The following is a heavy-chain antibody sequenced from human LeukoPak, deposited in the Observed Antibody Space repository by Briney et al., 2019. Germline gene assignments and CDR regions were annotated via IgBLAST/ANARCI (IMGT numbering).Heavy chain of an antibody. V-gene: IGHV3-30*02. D-gene: IGHD3-10*01. CDR2: IRYDGSNK. J-gene: IGHJ3*02. CDR1: GFTFSSYD. CDR3: AKLWFGEFNDAFDI. Sequence: PGGSLRLSCAASGFTFSSYDMHWVRQAPGKGLEWVAFIRYDGSNKYYADSVKGRFTISRDNSKNTLYLQMNSLRAEDTAVYYCAKLWFGEFNDAFDIWGQGTMVTVSS.